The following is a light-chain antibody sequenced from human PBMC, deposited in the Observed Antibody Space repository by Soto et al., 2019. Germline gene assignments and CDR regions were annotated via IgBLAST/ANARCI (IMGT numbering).Light chain of an antibody. J-gene: IGKJ2*01. CDR3: QQTDSSPQT. Sequence: DIQMTQSPSSLSESVGDRATIPCRASQRISNTATGYQQKPGKAPNLQIYATSSLQSGVPSSFSGSGSGTDFTLTISSLQPEDFAIYYCQQTDSSPQTFGQGTKL. V-gene: IGKV1-39*01. CDR1: QRISNT. CDR2: ATS.